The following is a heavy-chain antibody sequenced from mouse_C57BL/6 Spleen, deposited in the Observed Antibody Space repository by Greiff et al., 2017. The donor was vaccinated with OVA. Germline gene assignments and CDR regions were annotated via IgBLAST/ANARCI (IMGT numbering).Heavy chain of an antibody. J-gene: IGHJ2*01. CDR3: ARGITTGYFDY. CDR1: GYTFTDYY. Sequence: VQLQQSGPVLVKPGASVKMSCKASGYTFTDYYMNWVKQSHGKSLEWIGVINPYNGGTSYNQKFKGKATLTVDKSSSTAYMELNSLTSEDSAVYYCARGITTGYFDYWGQGTTLTVSS. V-gene: IGHV1-19*01. D-gene: IGHD1-1*01. CDR2: INPYNGGT.